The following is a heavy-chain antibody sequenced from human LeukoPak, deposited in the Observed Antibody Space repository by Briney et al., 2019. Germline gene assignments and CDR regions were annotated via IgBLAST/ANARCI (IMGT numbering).Heavy chain of an antibody. J-gene: IGHJ4*02. CDR2: VRTNSYGGTT. Sequence: GGSLRLSCAASGFTFGDHTLNWVRQAPGKGLEWVGFVRTNSYGGTTDYAASVKGRFTISRDESKSIAYLHMNSLKTDDTAVYYCSRGSTYLNYFHFWGLGTLATVSS. D-gene: IGHD1-26*01. V-gene: IGHV3-49*04. CDR1: GFTFGDHT. CDR3: SRGSTYLNYFHF.